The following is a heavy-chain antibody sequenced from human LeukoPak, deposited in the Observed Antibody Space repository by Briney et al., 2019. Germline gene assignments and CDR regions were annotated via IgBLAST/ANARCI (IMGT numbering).Heavy chain of an antibody. V-gene: IGHV3-64D*09. CDR3: VKDVGGSYAFDY. Sequence: GGSLRLSCSASGFTFSRYAVHWVRQAPGKGLEYVSGINDNGGRTHYGDSVKGRFSISRDNSKNTLHLQMSTLRAEDTALYYCVKDVGGSYAFDYWGQGILVTVAS. CDR2: INDNGGRT. CDR1: GFTFSRYA. J-gene: IGHJ4*02. D-gene: IGHD1-26*01.